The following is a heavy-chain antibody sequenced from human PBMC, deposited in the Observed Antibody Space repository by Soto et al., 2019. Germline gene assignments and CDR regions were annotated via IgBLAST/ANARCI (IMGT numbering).Heavy chain of an antibody. D-gene: IGHD3-3*01. CDR3: AIYDFWSGLGYYYYGMDV. Sequence: SETLSLTCAVSGGSISSSSYYWGWVRQPPGKGLEWIGSIYYSGSTYYNPSLKSRVTISVDTSKNQFSLKLSSVTAADTAVYYCAIYDFWSGLGYYYYGMDVWGQGTTVTVSS. CDR2: IYYSGST. CDR1: GGSISSSSYY. V-gene: IGHV4-39*01. J-gene: IGHJ6*02.